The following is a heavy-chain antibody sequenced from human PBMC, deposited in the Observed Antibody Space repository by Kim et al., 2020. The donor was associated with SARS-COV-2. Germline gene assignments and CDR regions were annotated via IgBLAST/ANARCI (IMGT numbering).Heavy chain of an antibody. Sequence: SETLSLTCAVYGGSFSGYYWSWIRQPPGKGLEWIGEINHSGSTNYNPSLKSRVTISVDTSKNQFSLKLSSVTAADTAVYYCARGTDGVGEIVLVVWSYYYYMDGWSKGTTVTVS. CDR1: GGSFSGYY. J-gene: IGHJ6*03. CDR3: ARGTDGVGEIVLVVWSYYYYMDG. V-gene: IGHV4-34*01. CDR2: INHSGST. D-gene: IGHD2-8*02.